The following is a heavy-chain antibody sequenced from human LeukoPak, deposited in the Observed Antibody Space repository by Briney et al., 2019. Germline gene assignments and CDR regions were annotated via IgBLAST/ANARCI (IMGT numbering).Heavy chain of an antibody. CDR3: AREHLEYNGFDP. D-gene: IGHD3-3*01. V-gene: IGHV4-39*07. CDR2: IYYSGST. CDR1: GGSISSSSYY. Sequence: SETLSLTCTVSGGSISSSSYYWGWIRQPPGKGLGWIGSIYYSGSTYYNPSLKSRVTISVDTSKNQFSLKLSSVTAADTAVYYCAREHLEYNGFDPWGQGTLVTVSS. J-gene: IGHJ5*02.